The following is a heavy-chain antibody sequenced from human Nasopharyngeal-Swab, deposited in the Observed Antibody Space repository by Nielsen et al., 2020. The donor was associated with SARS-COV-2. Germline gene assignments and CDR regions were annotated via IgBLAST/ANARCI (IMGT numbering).Heavy chain of an antibody. J-gene: IGHJ6*02. CDR2: IFYSGST. CDR3: ARLDGDYRVGYYGLAV. Sequence: SETLSLTCAVSGVPISSYSWAWIRQPPGKGLDWSGFIFYSGSTNYNPSLRSRATISVDTYTSLLSLRLSSVTAADTAVYYCARLDGDYRVGYYGLAVWGQGTTVTVSS. CDR1: GVPISSYS. D-gene: IGHD4-17*01. V-gene: IGHV4-59*08.